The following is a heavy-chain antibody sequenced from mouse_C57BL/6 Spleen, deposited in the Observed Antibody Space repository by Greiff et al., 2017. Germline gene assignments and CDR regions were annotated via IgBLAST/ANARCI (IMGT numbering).Heavy chain of an antibody. CDR1: GYTFTSYW. V-gene: IGHV1-50*01. CDR2: IDPSDSYT. CDR3: ARGAYSNYFDY. D-gene: IGHD2-5*01. J-gene: IGHJ2*01. Sequence: VQLQQPGAELVKPGASVKLSCKASGYTFTSYWMQWVKQRPGQGLEWIGEIDPSDSYTNYNQKFKGKATLTVDTSSSTAYMQLSSLTSEDSAVYYCARGAYSNYFDYWGQGTTLTVSS.